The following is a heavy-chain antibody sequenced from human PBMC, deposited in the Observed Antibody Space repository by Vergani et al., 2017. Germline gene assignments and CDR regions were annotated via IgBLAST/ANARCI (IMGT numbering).Heavy chain of an antibody. V-gene: IGHV4-59*13. CDR3: ARVMYRDEASTGYRLEGMDI. D-gene: IGHD3-9*01. CDR2: IYSTGST. CDR1: GGSFNTYY. J-gene: IGHJ6*02. Sequence: QVQLEESGPGLVKPSETLSLTCTVSGGSFNTYYWSWIRQSPGKGLEWIGYIYSTGSTNYNPSLNSRVTMSVDTFKNQFSLKLRSVTAADTAAYFCARVMYRDEASTGYRLEGMDIWGQGTTVTISS.